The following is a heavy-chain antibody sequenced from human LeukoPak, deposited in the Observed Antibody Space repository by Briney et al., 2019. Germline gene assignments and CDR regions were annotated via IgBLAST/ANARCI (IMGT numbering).Heavy chain of an antibody. Sequence: GGSLRLSCAASGFTVSSSYMSWVRQAPGKGLEWVSVIYSGGSTYYADSVKGRFTISRDNSKNTLYLQMNSLRAEDTAVYYCAKDPHRPGLRIFYFDYWGQGTLVTVSS. CDR1: GFTVSSSY. CDR2: IYSGGST. D-gene: IGHD2-21*01. V-gene: IGHV3-53*01. CDR3: AKDPHRPGLRIFYFDY. J-gene: IGHJ4*02.